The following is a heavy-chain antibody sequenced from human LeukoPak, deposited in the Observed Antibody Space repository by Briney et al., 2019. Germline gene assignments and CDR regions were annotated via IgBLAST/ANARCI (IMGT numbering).Heavy chain of an antibody. CDR3: ARSLLAAFASYFDS. J-gene: IGHJ4*02. CDR1: GYTFTSYG. V-gene: IGHV1-3*03. CDR2: INAGDGNT. D-gene: IGHD6-19*01. Sequence: ASVKVSCKASGYTFTSYGISWVRQAPGQRLEWMGWINAGDGNTKYSQEFQGRVTITRDTSASTAYMELTSLRSEDMAVYYCARSLLAAFASYFDSWGQGTLVTVSS.